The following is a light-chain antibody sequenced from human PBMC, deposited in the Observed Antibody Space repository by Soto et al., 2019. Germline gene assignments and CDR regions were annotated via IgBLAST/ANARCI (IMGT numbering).Light chain of an antibody. CDR2: LNSDGSH. CDR1: SGHSSYA. Sequence: QLVLTQSPSASASLGASVKLTCTLSSGHSSYAIAWHQQQPEKGPRYLMKLNSDGSHSKGDGIPDRFSGSSSGAERYLTISSLQSEGEADYYFQTWGTGMGVFGGGTKVTVL. V-gene: IGLV4-69*01. CDR3: QTWGTGMGV. J-gene: IGLJ2*01.